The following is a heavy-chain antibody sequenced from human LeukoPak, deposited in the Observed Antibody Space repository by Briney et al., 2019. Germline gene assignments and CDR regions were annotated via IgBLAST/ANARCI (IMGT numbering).Heavy chain of an antibody. Sequence: SETLSLTCAVYGGSFSGYYWSWIRQPPGKGLEWIGEINHSGSSTYNPSPKSRGTISVDTSKNQFSLKLSSVTAADTAVYYCARGGPDYGDYSNWFDPWGQGTLVTVSS. J-gene: IGHJ5*02. V-gene: IGHV4-34*01. CDR1: GGSFSGYY. CDR3: ARGGPDYGDYSNWFDP. D-gene: IGHD4-17*01. CDR2: INHSGSS.